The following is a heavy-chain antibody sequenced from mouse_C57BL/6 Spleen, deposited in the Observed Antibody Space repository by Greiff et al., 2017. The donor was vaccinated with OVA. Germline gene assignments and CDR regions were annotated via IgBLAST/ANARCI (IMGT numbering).Heavy chain of an antibody. J-gene: IGHJ2*01. CDR1: GYSFTSYY. CDR3: ARSGSSYPFDY. V-gene: IGHV1-66*01. D-gene: IGHD1-1*01. CDR2: IYPGSGNT. Sequence: QVQLQQSGPELVKPGASVKISCKASGYSFTSYYIHWVKQRPGQGLEWIGWIYPGSGNTKYNETFKGKATLTADTSSSTAYMQLSSLTSEDSAVYYCARSGSSYPFDYWGQGTTLTVSS.